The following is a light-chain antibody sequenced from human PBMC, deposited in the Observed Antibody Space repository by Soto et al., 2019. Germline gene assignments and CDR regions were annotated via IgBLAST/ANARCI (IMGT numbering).Light chain of an antibody. CDR1: QRVSSTY. CDR2: GTS. CDR3: QQYGGSPLFT. V-gene: IGKV3-20*01. J-gene: IGKJ3*01. Sequence: ENVLTQSPGTLSLSPGERATLSCRASQRVSSTYLAWYQQKPGQAPRLLIYGTSVRATGIPDRFRGSGSGTDFTLTIGRLEPEDFAVYYCQQYGGSPLFTFGPGTKVEI.